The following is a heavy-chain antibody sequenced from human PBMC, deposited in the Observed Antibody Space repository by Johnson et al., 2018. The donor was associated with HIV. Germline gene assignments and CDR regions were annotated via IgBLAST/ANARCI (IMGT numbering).Heavy chain of an antibody. CDR1: GFTFSSYA. Sequence: QVQLVESGGGVVQPGRSLRLSCAASGFTFSSYAMHWVRQAPGKGLEWVAVISYDGSNKYYADSVKGRFTISRDTSKNTLYLQMNSLRAEDTAMYCCATSGCTLVSASSHAFDIWVQGTMVTVSS. J-gene: IGHJ3*02. D-gene: IGHD6-6*01. CDR3: ATSGCTLVSASSHAFDI. CDR2: ISYDGSNK. V-gene: IGHV3-30-3*01.